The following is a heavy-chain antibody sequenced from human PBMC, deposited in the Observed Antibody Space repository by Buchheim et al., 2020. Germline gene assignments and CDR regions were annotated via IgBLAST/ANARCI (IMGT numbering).Heavy chain of an antibody. V-gene: IGHV3-48*03. CDR1: GFTFSSYE. Sequence: EVQLVESGGGLVQPGGSLRLSCAASGFTFSSYEMNWVRQAPGKGLEWVSYISSSGSTIYYADSVKGRFTISRDNAKNSLYLQMNSLRAEDTAVYYCARGQYSSGWSSYYYYYYMDVWGKGTT. CDR2: ISSSGSTI. J-gene: IGHJ6*03. CDR3: ARGQYSSGWSSYYYYYYMDV. D-gene: IGHD6-19*01.